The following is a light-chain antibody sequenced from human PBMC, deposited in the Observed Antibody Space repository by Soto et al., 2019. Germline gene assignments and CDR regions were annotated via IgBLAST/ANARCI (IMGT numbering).Light chain of an antibody. CDR1: QSVSSN. V-gene: IGKV3-15*01. CDR2: GAS. Sequence: EIVMTQSPATLSVSPGERATLSCRASQSVSSNLAWYQQKPGQAPRLLIYGASTRATGIPARFSGSGSGTEFTLTISSLQSEDFAVYYCQQYNNFIFTFGLGTKVDIK. CDR3: QQYNNFIFT. J-gene: IGKJ3*01.